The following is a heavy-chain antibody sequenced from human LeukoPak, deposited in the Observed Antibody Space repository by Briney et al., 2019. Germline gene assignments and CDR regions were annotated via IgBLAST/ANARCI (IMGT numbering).Heavy chain of an antibody. Sequence: GGSLRLSCAASGFTFSAYHMHWVRQVTGKGLEWGATIGTAGDTYYPGSVKGRFIISRENGKNFLNLQMNSLRAGDTALYYCVRGYCSSSTSCPRPFDFYNYGMDVWGQGTTVTVSS. CDR3: VRGYCSSSTSCPRPFDFYNYGMDV. CDR1: GFTFSAYH. V-gene: IGHV3-13*04. J-gene: IGHJ6*02. D-gene: IGHD2-2*01. CDR2: IGTAGDT.